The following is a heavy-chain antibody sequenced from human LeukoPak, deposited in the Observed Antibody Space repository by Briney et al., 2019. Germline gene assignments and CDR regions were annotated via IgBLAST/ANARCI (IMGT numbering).Heavy chain of an antibody. V-gene: IGHV4-30-4*08. D-gene: IGHD4-11*01. Sequence: PSETLSLTCTVSGGSISSGDYYWSWIRQPPGKGLEWIGYIYYSGSTYYNPSLKSRVTISVDTSKNQFSLKLSSVTAADTAVYYCARGMDYSNYEDWGQGTLVTVSS. CDR1: GGSISSGDYY. CDR2: IYYSGST. J-gene: IGHJ4*02. CDR3: ARGMDYSNYED.